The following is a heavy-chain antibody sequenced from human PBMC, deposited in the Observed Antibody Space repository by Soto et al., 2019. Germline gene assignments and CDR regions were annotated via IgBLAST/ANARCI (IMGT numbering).Heavy chain of an antibody. Sequence: GASVKVSCKASGYTFTSYGTSWVRQAPGQGLEWMGWISAYNGNTNYAQKLQGRVTMTTDTSTSTAYMELRSLRSDDTAVYYCARDQFFIAARPQFDYWGQGTLVTVSS. CDR1: GYTFTSYG. CDR2: ISAYNGNT. D-gene: IGHD6-6*01. V-gene: IGHV1-18*01. CDR3: ARDQFFIAARPQFDY. J-gene: IGHJ4*02.